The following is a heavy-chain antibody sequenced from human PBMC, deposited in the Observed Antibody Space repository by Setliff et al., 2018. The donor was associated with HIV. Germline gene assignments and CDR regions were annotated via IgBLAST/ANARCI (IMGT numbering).Heavy chain of an antibody. CDR3: ARHKRGELSYDAFDI. CDR2: IYYSGST. CDR1: GGSISTYY. D-gene: IGHD3-16*02. V-gene: IGHV4-59*08. Sequence: PSETLSLTCTVSGGSISTYYWSWIRQPPGKGLEWIGYIYYSGSTNYNPSLKSRVTISVDTSKNQFSLKLSSVTAADTAVYYCARHKRGELSYDAFDIWGQGTMVTVSS. J-gene: IGHJ3*02.